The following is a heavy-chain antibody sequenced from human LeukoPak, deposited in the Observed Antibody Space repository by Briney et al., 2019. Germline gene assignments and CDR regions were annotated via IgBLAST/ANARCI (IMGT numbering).Heavy chain of an antibody. CDR3: ARRRAGFWSGYPFDY. CDR1: GFTFSSYA. D-gene: IGHD3-3*01. V-gene: IGHV3-7*03. CDR2: IKQDGSEK. Sequence: GGSQRLSCAASGFTFSSYAMSWVRQAPGKGLEWVANIKQDGSEKYYVDSVKGRFTISRDNAKNSLYLQMNSLRAEDTAVYYCARRRAGFWSGYPFDYWGQGTLVTVSS. J-gene: IGHJ4*02.